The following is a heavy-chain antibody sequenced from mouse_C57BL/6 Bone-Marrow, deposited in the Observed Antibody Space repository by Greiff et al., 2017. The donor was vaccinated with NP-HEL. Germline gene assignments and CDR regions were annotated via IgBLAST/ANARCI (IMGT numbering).Heavy chain of an antibody. J-gene: IGHJ2*01. V-gene: IGHV1-72*01. D-gene: IGHD1-1*01. CDR3: ARYYYGSSSFDY. CDR1: GYTFTSYL. Sequence: MESCKASGYTFTSYLMHWVKQRPGRGLEWIGRIDPNSGGTKYNEKFKSKATLTVDKPSSTAYMQLNSLTSEDSAVYYCARYYYGSSSFDYWGQGTTLTVSS. CDR2: IDPNSGGT.